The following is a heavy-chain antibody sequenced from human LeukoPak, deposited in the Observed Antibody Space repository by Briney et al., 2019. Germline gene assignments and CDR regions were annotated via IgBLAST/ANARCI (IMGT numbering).Heavy chain of an antibody. D-gene: IGHD3-9*01. CDR3: ARLPDYDILTGYFTGY. J-gene: IGHJ4*02. CDR2: IIPIFGTA. V-gene: IGHV1-69*13. Sequence: GASVKVSCKASGGTFSSYAISWVRQAPGQGLEWMGGIIPIFGTANYAQKFQGRVTITADESTSTAYMGLSSLRSEDTAVYYCARLPDYDILTGYFTGYWGQGTLVTVSS. CDR1: GGTFSSYA.